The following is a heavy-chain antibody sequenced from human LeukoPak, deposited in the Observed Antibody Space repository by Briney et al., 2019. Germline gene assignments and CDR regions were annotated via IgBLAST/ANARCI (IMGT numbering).Heavy chain of an antibody. CDR1: GGTFSSYA. J-gene: IGHJ5*02. V-gene: IGHV1-69*13. D-gene: IGHD5-18*01. CDR2: IIPIFGTA. CDR3: ASSGYSYAFPFDP. Sequence: SVKVSCKASGGTFSSYAISWVRQAPGQGLEWMGGIIPIFGTANYAQKFQGRVTITADESTSTAYMELSSLRSEDTAVYYCASSGYSYAFPFDPWGQGTLVTVSS.